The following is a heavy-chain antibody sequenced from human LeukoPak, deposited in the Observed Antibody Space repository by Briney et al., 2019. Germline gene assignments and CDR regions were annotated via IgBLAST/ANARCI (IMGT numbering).Heavy chain of an antibody. CDR3: ARDRCSTSCYGRGGDY. J-gene: IGHJ4*02. CDR2: ISSSSSYI. D-gene: IGHD2-2*01. CDR1: GFTFSSYS. V-gene: IGHV3-21*01. Sequence: GGSLRLSCAASGFTFSSYSMNWVRQAPGKGLEWVSSISSSSSYIYYADSVKGRFTISRDNAKNSLYLQMNSLRAEDTAVYYCARDRCSTSCYGRGGDYWGQGTLVTVSS.